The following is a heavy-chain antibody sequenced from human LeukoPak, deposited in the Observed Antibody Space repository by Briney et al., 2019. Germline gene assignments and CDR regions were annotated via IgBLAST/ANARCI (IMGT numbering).Heavy chain of an antibody. CDR3: TDLGVNSLGY. CDR1: GFTFSEAW. D-gene: IGHD1-1*01. V-gene: IGHV3-15*01. Sequence: PGGSLRLSCVASGFTFSEAWMSWVRQAPGKGLEWVGRIKSKNSGGTRDYAAPVQGRFTISRDDSKNTLYLQMNTLKTEDTAVYYCTDLGVNSLGYWGQGTLVTVSS. CDR2: IKSKNSGGTR. J-gene: IGHJ4*02.